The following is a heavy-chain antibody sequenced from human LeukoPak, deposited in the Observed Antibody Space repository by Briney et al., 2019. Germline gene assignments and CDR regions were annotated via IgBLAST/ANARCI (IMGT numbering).Heavy chain of an antibody. CDR1: GGSFSGYY. Sequence: SETLSLTCAVYGGSFSGYYRSWIRQPPGKGLEWIGEINHSGSTNYNPSLKSRVTISVDTSKNQFSLKLSSVTAADTAVYYCARVGFVVVPAARGYYFDYWGQGTLVTVSS. CDR2: INHSGST. V-gene: IGHV4-34*01. CDR3: ARVGFVVVPAARGYYFDY. J-gene: IGHJ4*02. D-gene: IGHD2-2*01.